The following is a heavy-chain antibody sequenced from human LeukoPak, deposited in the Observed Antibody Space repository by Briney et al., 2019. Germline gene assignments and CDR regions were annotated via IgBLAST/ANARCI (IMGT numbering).Heavy chain of an antibody. CDR2: IYYSGST. CDR1: GGSISSGDYY. J-gene: IGHJ4*02. D-gene: IGHD4-23*01. V-gene: IGHV4-30-4*08. CDR3: ARTYGGNLYYFDY. Sequence: SETLSLTCTVSGGSISSGDYYWSWIRQPPGKGLEWIGYIYYSGSTYYNPSLKSRVTISVDTSKNQFSLKLSSVTAADTAVYYCARTYGGNLYYFDYWGQGTLVTVSS.